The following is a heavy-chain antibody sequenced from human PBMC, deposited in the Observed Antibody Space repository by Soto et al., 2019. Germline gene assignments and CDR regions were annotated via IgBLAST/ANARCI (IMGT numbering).Heavy chain of an antibody. J-gene: IGHJ5*02. CDR1: VFTFGDYA. V-gene: IGHV3-49*03. CDR2: IRSKAYGGTT. D-gene: IGHD4-17*01. Sequence: GGSLSLSCTASVFTFGDYAMSWFRQAPGKGLEWVGFIRSKAYGGTTEYAASVKGRFTISRDDSKSIAYLQMNSLKTEDTAVYYCTRQPHDYGEPNNWFDPWGQGTLVTVSS. CDR3: TRQPHDYGEPNNWFDP.